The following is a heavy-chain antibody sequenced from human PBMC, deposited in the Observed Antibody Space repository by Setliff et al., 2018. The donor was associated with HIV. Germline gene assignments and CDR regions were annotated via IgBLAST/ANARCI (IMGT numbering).Heavy chain of an antibody. V-gene: IGHV4-61*05. CDR2: IYYSGST. J-gene: IGHJ6*02. D-gene: IGHD3-3*01. Sequence: SETLSLTCSVSGGSISSSSYYGGWIRQPPGKGLEWIGYIYYSGSTNYNPSLKSRVTISVDTSKNQFSLKLSSVIAADTAVYYCARIFGDQGYYYGMDVWGQGTTVTVSS. CDR3: ARIFGDQGYYYGMDV. CDR1: GGSISSSSYY.